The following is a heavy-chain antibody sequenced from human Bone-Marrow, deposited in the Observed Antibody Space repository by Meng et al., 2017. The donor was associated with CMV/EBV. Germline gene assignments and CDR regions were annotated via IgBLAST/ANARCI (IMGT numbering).Heavy chain of an antibody. CDR3: ARHPGRRWAAAGAEIDY. Sequence: SETLSLTCTASGCSISSSSYYWGWIRQPPGKGLAWIGSIYYSGSTYYNPSLKSRVTISVDTSKEQFSLKLSSVTAADTAVYYCARHPGRRWAAAGAEIDYWGQGTLVTVSS. J-gene: IGHJ4*02. D-gene: IGHD6-13*01. CDR2: IYYSGST. V-gene: IGHV4-39*01. CDR1: GCSISSSSYY.